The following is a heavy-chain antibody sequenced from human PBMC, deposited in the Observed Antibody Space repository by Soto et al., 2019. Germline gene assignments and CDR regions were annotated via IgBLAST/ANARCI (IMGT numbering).Heavy chain of an antibody. CDR1: GGSFINHY. CDR3: ARVDILIGSRNWFDP. V-gene: IGHV4-34*01. CDR2: INHIGIT. J-gene: IGHJ5*02. Sequence: QVQLQQWGAGLLKPSETLSLTCAVYGGSFINHYWSWIRQPPGKGLEWIGEINHIGITNYNPSLKSRVTSSVDTFKKQSALRLSSVAAADTALYYCARVDILIGSRNWFDPWGQGTLVTVSS. D-gene: IGHD3-9*01.